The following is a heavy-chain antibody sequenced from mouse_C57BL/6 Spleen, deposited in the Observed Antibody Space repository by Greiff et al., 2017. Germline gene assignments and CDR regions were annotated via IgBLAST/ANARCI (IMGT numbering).Heavy chain of an antibody. V-gene: IGHV5-9-1*02. CDR2: ISRGGDYI. CDR1: GFTFSSYA. J-gene: IGHJ2*01. Sequence: EVKLQQSGEGLVKPGASLKLSCAASGFTFSSYAMSWVRQTPGKRLEWVGYISRGGDYINYADNVKGRFTITGDNARNTLYLQMSSLKSEDTAMYYCTRAGATYFDYWGQGTTLTVSS. CDR3: TRAGATYFDY.